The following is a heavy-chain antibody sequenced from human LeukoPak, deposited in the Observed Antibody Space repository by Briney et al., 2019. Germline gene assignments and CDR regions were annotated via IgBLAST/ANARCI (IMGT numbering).Heavy chain of an antibody. CDR3: ARAGVVMVYADAFDI. J-gene: IGHJ3*02. V-gene: IGHV3-21*01. CDR1: GFTFSSYN. Sequence: GGSLRLSCAASGFTFSSYNMNWVRQAPGKGPEWVSSISSSSNFIYYADSVKGRFTISRDNAKNSLYLQMNSLRVEDTAVYYCARAGVVMVYADAFDIWGQGTMVTVSS. CDR2: ISSSSNFI. D-gene: IGHD2-8*01.